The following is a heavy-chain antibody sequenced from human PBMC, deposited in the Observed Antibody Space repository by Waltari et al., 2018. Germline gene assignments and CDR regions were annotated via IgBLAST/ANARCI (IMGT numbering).Heavy chain of an antibody. CDR2: IDPNSGDT. Sequence: QVHLVQSGAEVKKPGASMTVSCKASGSTFTAHYMHWVRQAPGQGLEWMGWIDPNSGDTNFAQKFRGRVTVARDTSINTAYMELNRLTSDDTAMYYCATGALPGVTGTTISFDPWGQGTLVTVSS. J-gene: IGHJ5*02. CDR3: ATGALPGVTGTTISFDP. V-gene: IGHV1-2*02. D-gene: IGHD1-7*01. CDR1: GSTFTAHY.